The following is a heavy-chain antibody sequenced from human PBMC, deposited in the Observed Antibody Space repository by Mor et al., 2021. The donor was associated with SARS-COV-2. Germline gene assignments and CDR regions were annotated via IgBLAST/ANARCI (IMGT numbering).Heavy chain of an antibody. CDR2: IYTDGRT. CDR3: ARGPTLGSFDY. V-gene: IGHV3-53*01. D-gene: IGHD3-16*01. Sequence: EWVSDIYTDGRTHYADSVKGRFTMSRDNSDNTLHLQMDSLRVDDTAVYFCARGPTLGSFDYWGQGTLVTVSS. J-gene: IGHJ4*02.